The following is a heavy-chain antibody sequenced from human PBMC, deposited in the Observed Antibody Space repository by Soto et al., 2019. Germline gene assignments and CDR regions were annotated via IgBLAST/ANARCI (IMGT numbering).Heavy chain of an antibody. CDR2: MNPNSGNT. CDR1: GYTFTSYD. Sequence: ASXKVSCKASGYTFTSYDTNWVRQATGQGLEWMGWMNPNSGNTGYAQKFQGRVTMTRNTSISTAYMELSSLRSEDTAVYYCARKKYYYDSSGSYLAAFDIWGQGTMVTVSS. D-gene: IGHD3-22*01. J-gene: IGHJ3*02. CDR3: ARKKYYYDSSGSYLAAFDI. V-gene: IGHV1-8*01.